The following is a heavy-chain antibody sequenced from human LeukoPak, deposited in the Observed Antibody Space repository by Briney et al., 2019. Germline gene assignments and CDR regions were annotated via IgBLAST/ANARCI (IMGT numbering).Heavy chain of an antibody. CDR1: GGSISSYY. D-gene: IGHD6-19*01. V-gene: IGHV4-4*07. Sequence: PSETLSLTCTVSGGSISSYYWSWIRQPAGKGLEWIGRIYTSGSTNYNPSLKSRVTMSVDTSKNQFSLKLSSVTAADRAVYYCARGISSGWYEGDWFDPWGQGTLVTVSS. J-gene: IGHJ5*02. CDR3: ARGISSGWYEGDWFDP. CDR2: IYTSGST.